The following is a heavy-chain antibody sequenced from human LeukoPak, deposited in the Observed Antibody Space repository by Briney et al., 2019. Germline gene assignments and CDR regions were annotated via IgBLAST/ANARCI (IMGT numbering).Heavy chain of an antibody. V-gene: IGHV1-69*06. Sequence: SVKVSCKASGGTFSSYAISWVRQAPGQGLEWMGGIIPIFGTANYAQKFQGRVTITADKSTSTAYMELSNLRSEDTAVYYCARSSIIAAAGPYYFDYWGQGTLVTVSS. CDR2: IIPIFGTA. J-gene: IGHJ4*02. D-gene: IGHD6-13*01. CDR3: ARSSIIAAAGPYYFDY. CDR1: GGTFSSYA.